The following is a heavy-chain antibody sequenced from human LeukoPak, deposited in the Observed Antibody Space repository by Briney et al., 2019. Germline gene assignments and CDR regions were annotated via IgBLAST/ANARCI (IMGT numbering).Heavy chain of an antibody. CDR3: ARDPNNFWSGTFFDY. Sequence: GGSLRLSCAASGFTFSSYWMSWVRQAPGKGVEWVASIKEDGGEKYYVDSVKGRFTISRDNAKNSLWLQMNSLRAEDTAVYFCARDPNNFWSGTFFDYWGQGTLVTVSS. CDR1: GFTFSSYW. V-gene: IGHV3-7*01. CDR2: IKEDGGEK. J-gene: IGHJ4*02. D-gene: IGHD3-3*01.